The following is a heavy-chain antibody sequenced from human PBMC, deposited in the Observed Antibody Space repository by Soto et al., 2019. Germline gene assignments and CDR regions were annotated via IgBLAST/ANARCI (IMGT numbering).Heavy chain of an antibody. CDR1: GYTFTSYG. D-gene: IGHD6-19*01. CDR3: ARDRARVRNIAVGIRDAFDI. V-gene: IGHV1-18*01. J-gene: IGHJ3*02. CDR2: ISAYNGNT. Sequence: QVQLVQSGAEVKKPGASVQVSCTASGYTFTSYGISWVRQAPGQGLEWMGWISAYNGNTNYAQKLQGRVTMTTDTPTSTAYMALRSLRSDDTAVYYCARDRARVRNIAVGIRDAFDIWGQGTIATVSS.